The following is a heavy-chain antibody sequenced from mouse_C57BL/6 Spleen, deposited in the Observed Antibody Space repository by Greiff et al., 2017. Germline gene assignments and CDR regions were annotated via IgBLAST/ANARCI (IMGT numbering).Heavy chain of an antibody. Sequence: EVMLVESGPGLAKPSQTLSLTCSVTGYSITSDYWNWIRKFPGNKLEYMGYISNSGSTYYNPSLKSRITITRDTSKNQYYLQLNSVTTDDTATYYCARAIYYDYENPYMDYWGQGTTLTVSS. CDR3: ARAIYYDYENPYMDY. CDR2: ISNSGST. V-gene: IGHV3-8*01. CDR1: GYSITSDY. D-gene: IGHD2-4*01. J-gene: IGHJ2*01.